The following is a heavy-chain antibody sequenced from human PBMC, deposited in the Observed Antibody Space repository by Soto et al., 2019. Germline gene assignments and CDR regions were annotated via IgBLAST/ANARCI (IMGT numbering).Heavy chain of an antibody. J-gene: IGHJ6*02. Sequence: SETLSLTCTVSGGSISSGDYYWSWIRQPPGNGLEWIGYIYYSGSTYYNPSLKSRVTISVDTSKNQFSLKLSSVTAADTAVYYCARDSPHYYGSGPGVWGQGTTVTVSS. D-gene: IGHD3-10*01. CDR3: ARDSPHYYGSGPGV. CDR1: GGSISSGDYY. V-gene: IGHV4-30-4*01. CDR2: IYYSGST.